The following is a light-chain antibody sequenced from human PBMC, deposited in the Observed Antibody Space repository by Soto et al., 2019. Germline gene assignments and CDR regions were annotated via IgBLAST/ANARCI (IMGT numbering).Light chain of an antibody. V-gene: IGKV3-20*01. Sequence: EIVLTQSPGTLSLTPGERATLSCRASQSVSNNYLAWYQQKPGQAPRLLIDGASNRATGIPDRFSGSGSGTDFTLTISRLEPEDSADYYCQQYGSSGTFGQGTKVDI. CDR2: GAS. J-gene: IGKJ1*01. CDR3: QQYGSSGT. CDR1: QSVSNNY.